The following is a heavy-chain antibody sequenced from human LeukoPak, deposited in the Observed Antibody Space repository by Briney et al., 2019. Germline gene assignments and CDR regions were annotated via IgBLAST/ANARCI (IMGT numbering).Heavy chain of an antibody. D-gene: IGHD4-17*01. V-gene: IGHV3-74*01. CDR1: GFTFSSYW. CDR3: ARGDYPYALDI. CDR2: IINDGSST. Sequence: GGSLRLSCVASGFTFSSYWMHWVRQAQGEGLVWVLHIINDGSSTSFADSAKGRFTISRDNAKNTLYLQMNSLRADDTAVYYCARGDYPYALDIWGQGTMVTVSS. J-gene: IGHJ3*02.